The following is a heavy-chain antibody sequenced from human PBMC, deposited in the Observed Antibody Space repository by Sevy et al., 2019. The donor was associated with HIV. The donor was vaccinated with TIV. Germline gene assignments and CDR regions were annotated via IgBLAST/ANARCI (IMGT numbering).Heavy chain of an antibody. Sequence: SETLSLTCAVYGGSFSGYYWSWIRQPPGKGLEWIGEINHSGSTNYNPSLKSRVTISVDTSKNQFSLKLSSVTAADTAVYYCAGGRRIAVAGTGFDYWGQGTLVTVSS. CDR3: AGGRRIAVAGTGFDY. CDR1: GGSFSGYY. V-gene: IGHV4-34*01. J-gene: IGHJ4*02. D-gene: IGHD6-19*01. CDR2: INHSGST.